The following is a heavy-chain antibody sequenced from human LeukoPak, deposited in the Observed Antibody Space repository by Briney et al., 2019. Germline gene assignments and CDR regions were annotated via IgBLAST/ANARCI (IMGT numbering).Heavy chain of an antibody. CDR1: GFTFNSYSMN. J-gene: IGHJ4*02. CDR2: IYYSGST. D-gene: IGHD6-13*01. Sequence: PGGSLRLSCAASGFTFNSYSMNWFRQAPGKGLEWIGSIYYSGSTYYNPSLKSRVTISVDTSKNQFSLKLSSVTAADTAVYYCASRGSSWYFGYWGQGTLVTVSS. CDR3: ASRGSSWYFGY. V-gene: IGHV4-39*01.